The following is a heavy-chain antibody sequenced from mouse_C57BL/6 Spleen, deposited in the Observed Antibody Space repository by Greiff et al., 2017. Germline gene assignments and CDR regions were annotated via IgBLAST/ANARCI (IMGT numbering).Heavy chain of an antibody. CDR2: INPSDSET. CDR1: GYTFTSYW. Sequence: VQLQQPGAELVRPGSSVKLSCKASGYTFTSYWMDWVKQRPGQGLEWIGNINPSDSETHYNQKFKDKATLTVDKSSSTAYMQLSSLTSEDSAVYYGASSGRAWFAYWGQGTLVTAAA. V-gene: IGHV1-61*01. D-gene: IGHD3-1*01. CDR3: ASSGRAWFAY. J-gene: IGHJ3*01.